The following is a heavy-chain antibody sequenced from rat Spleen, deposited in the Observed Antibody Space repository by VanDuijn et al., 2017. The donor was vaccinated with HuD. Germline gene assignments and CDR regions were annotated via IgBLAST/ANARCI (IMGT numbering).Heavy chain of an antibody. CDR2: ISYDGSNT. D-gene: IGHD4-3*01. V-gene: IGHV5-29*01. CDR1: GFTFSDYG. Sequence: EVQLVESGGGLVQPGRSLKLSCAASGFTFSDYGMAWVRQAPTKGLEWVATISYDGSNTYYRDSVKGRFTISRDNAKSTLYLQMDSLRSEGTATYYCARQDTSGYSNWFAYWGQGTLVTVSS. CDR3: ARQDTSGYSNWFAY. J-gene: IGHJ3*01.